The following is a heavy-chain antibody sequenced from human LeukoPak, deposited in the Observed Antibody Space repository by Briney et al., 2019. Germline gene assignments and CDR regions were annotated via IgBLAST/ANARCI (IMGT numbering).Heavy chain of an antibody. CDR1: GYTFTDYY. D-gene: IGHD3-22*01. V-gene: IGHV1-2*02. Sequence: ASVKVSCKASGYTFTDYYIHWVRQAPGQGLEWMGWINPNTGGTNYAQKFQGRVTMTRDTSASTAYMELSSLRSEDMAVYYCARARSIVVPGYFDYWGQGTLVTVSS. CDR2: INPNTGGT. J-gene: IGHJ4*02. CDR3: ARARSIVVPGYFDY.